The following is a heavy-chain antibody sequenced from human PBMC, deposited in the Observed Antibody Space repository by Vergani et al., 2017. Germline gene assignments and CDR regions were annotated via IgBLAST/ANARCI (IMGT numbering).Heavy chain of an antibody. V-gene: IGHV1-2*02. Sequence: QVQLVQSGAEVKKPGASVKVSCKASGDTFTGYYMHWVRQAPGQGLEWMGWINPNSGGTNYAQKFQGRVTMTRDTSISTAYMELSRLRSDDTAVYYCARRYDFWSGYFPNSNWFDPWGQGTLVTVSS. CDR1: GDTFTGYY. CDR2: INPNSGGT. J-gene: IGHJ5*02. D-gene: IGHD3-3*01. CDR3: ARRYDFWSGYFPNSNWFDP.